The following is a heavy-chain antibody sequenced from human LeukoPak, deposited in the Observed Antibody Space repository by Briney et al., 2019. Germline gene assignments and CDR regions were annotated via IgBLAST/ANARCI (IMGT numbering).Heavy chain of an antibody. J-gene: IGHJ6*02. CDR3: AGRPTVARGRGLDV. Sequence: GESLKISCKGSGYTFSNYWIGWVRQMPGKGLEWMGAIYPSDSETRYSPSFQGQVTISADKSITTAYLQWSSLKASDTAMYYCAGRPTVARGRGLDVWGQGTTVTVFS. CDR2: IYPSDSET. CDR1: GYTFSNYW. D-gene: IGHD3-10*01. V-gene: IGHV5-51*01.